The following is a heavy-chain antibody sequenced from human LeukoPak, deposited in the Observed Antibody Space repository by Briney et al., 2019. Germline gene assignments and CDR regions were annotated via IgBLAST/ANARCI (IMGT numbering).Heavy chain of an antibody. J-gene: IGHJ4*02. CDR3: ASLAAYYYGSGSSD. CDR2: IKGDGSEK. Sequence: PGGSLRLFCAASGFTFSAYWMSWVRQAPGKGLEWVANIKGDGSEKYYVDSVKGRFTISRDNAKNSVYLQMNSLRAEDTAVYFCASLAAYYYGSGSSDWGQGTLVTVSS. D-gene: IGHD3-10*01. CDR1: GFTFSAYW. V-gene: IGHV3-7*01.